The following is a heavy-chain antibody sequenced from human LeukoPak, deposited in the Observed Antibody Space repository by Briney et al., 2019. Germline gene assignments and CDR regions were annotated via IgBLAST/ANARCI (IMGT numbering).Heavy chain of an antibody. Sequence: SETLSLTCTVSGGSISSYYWGWIRQAPGKGLEWIGYIYYSGSTNYNPSLKSRVTISVDTSKNQFSLKLSSVTAADTAVYYCARHSSGGGPSDYWGQGTLVPVSS. V-gene: IGHV4-59*08. CDR2: IYYSGST. J-gene: IGHJ4*02. CDR3: ARHSSGGGPSDY. D-gene: IGHD2-8*02. CDR1: GGSISSYY.